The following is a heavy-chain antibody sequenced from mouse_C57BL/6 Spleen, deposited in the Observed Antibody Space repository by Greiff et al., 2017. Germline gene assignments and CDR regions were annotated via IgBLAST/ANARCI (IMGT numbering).Heavy chain of an antibody. J-gene: IGHJ4*01. Sequence: QVQLQQPGAELVMPGASVKLSCKASGYTFTSYWMHWVKQRPGQGLEWIGEIDPSDSYTNYTQKFKGKSTLTVDKSSSTAYMQLSSLTSEDSAVYYCARALYYYGSSYRDAMDYWGQGTSVTVSS. CDR1: GYTFTSYW. V-gene: IGHV1-69*01. CDR2: IDPSDSYT. CDR3: ARALYYYGSSYRDAMDY. D-gene: IGHD1-1*01.